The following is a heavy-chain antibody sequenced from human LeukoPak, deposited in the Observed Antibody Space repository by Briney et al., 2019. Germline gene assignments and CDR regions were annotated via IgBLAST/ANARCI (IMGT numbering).Heavy chain of an antibody. V-gene: IGHV1-69*05. Sequence: ASVKVSCKASGGTFSSYAISWVRQAPGQGLEWMGGIIPIFGTANYAQKFQGRVTITTDESTSTAYMELSSLRSEDTAVYYCAREGGGSSDHYMDAWGKGTTVTVSS. CDR2: IIPIFGTA. J-gene: IGHJ6*03. CDR1: GGTFSSYA. CDR3: AREGGGSSDHYMDA. D-gene: IGHD6-6*01.